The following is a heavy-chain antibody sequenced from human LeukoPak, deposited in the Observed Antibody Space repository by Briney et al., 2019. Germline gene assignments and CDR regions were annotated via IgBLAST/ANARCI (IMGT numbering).Heavy chain of an antibody. Sequence: PGGSLRLSCAASGFTFSSYAMSWVRQAPGKGLEWVSAISGSGGSTYYADSVKGRFTTSRDNSKNTLYLQMNSLRAEDTAVYYCAKRDPYDYVWGSYRYYFDYWGQGTLVTVSS. CDR1: GFTFSSYA. V-gene: IGHV3-23*01. J-gene: IGHJ4*02. CDR3: AKRDPYDYVWGSYRYYFDY. D-gene: IGHD3-16*02. CDR2: ISGSGGST.